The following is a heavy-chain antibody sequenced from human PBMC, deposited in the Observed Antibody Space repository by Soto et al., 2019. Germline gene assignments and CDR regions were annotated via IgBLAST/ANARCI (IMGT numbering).Heavy chain of an antibody. J-gene: IGHJ4*02. V-gene: IGHV3-15*01. CDR2: IKSQTDGETT. D-gene: IGHD3-22*01. CDR1: VFSFSNTW. Sequence: GGSLRLSGAASVFSFSNTWMSWVGQTPGKGLEWVGRIKSQTDGETTDYAAPVKGRFTISRDDSRNTLFLHLNSLKIEDTAVYYCTTDWAPYDSSGPYPLHWGQGTLVTVPQ. CDR3: TTDWAPYDSSGPYPLH.